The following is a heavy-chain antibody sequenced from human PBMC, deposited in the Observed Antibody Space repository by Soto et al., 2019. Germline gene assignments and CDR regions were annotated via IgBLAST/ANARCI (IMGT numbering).Heavy chain of an antibody. D-gene: IGHD4-4*01. CDR2: ITPIFGTT. V-gene: IGHV1-69*01. CDR1: GGTFSNYA. J-gene: IGHJ6*02. Sequence: QVQLVQSGAEVKKPGSSVKVSCKASGGTFSNYAISWVRQAPGQGLEWRGGITPIFGTTTYAQRLQGRVTITADESSTTAHMELSSLRSEDTAVYYCARVITVTPVGYYGMDVWGQGTTVTVSS. CDR3: ARVITVTPVGYYGMDV.